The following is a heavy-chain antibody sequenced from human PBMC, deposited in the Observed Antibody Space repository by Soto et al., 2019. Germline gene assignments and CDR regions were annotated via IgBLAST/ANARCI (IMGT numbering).Heavy chain of an antibody. Sequence: QVQLVESGGGVVQPGRSLRLSCAASGFTFSSYGMHGVRQAPGKGLEWVAVIWYDGSNKYYADSVKGRFTISRDNSKNTLYLQMNSLRAEATAVYYCAREGDIVVVPAAVEICGCPYVWGQGTTVTVSS. V-gene: IGHV3-33*01. CDR1: GFTFSSYG. CDR3: AREGDIVVVPAAVEICGCPYV. CDR2: IWYDGSNK. J-gene: IGHJ6*02. D-gene: IGHD2-2*01.